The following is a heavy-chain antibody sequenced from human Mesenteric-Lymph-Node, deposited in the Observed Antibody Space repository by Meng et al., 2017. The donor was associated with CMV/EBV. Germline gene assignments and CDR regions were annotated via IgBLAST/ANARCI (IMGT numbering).Heavy chain of an antibody. Sequence: GGSLRLSCAGSGFIFSDHYIDWVRQAPGKGLEWVGRVGNKASRYTTEYAASVTGRFTFSRGDSENSLYLQMNSLKSEDTAVYYCTKGYSGLDPYAFDVWGPGTKVTVSS. CDR2: VGNKASRYTT. V-gene: IGHV3-72*01. CDR3: TKGYSGLDPYAFDV. J-gene: IGHJ3*01. D-gene: IGHD1-26*01. CDR1: GFIFSDHY.